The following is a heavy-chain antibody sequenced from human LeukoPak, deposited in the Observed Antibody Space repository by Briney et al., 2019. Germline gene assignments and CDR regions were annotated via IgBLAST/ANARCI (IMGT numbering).Heavy chain of an antibody. CDR2: ISSSSSYI. V-gene: IGHV3-21*01. CDR1: GFTFSSYS. J-gene: IGHJ2*01. CDR3: ADSGDYGGNRPNWYFDL. D-gene: IGHD4-23*01. Sequence: SPGGSLRLSCAASGFTFSSYSMNWVRQAPGKGLEWVSSISSSSSYIYYADSVKGRFTISRDNAKNSLYLQMNSLRAEDTAVYYCADSGDYGGNRPNWYFDLWGRGTLVTVSS.